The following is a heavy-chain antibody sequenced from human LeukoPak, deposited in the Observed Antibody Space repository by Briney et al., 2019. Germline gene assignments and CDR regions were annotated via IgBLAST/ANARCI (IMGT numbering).Heavy chain of an antibody. J-gene: IGHJ4*02. V-gene: IGHV3-30*04. CDR1: GFTFSSHT. CDR3: ARGARRDYYDSSGYYYILY. D-gene: IGHD3-22*01. CDR2: ISYDGSIT. Sequence: GGSLRLSCAASGFTFSSHTMHWVRQAPGKGLEWVAFISYDGSITSHADSVKGRFTISRDNAKNSLYLQMNSLRAEDTAVYYCARGARRDYYDSSGYYYILYWGQGNLVTVSS.